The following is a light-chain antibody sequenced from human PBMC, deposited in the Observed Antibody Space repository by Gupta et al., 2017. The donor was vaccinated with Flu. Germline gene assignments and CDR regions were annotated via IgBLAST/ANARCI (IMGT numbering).Light chain of an antibody. V-gene: IGKV3-20*01. CDR3: QQDVASPYT. J-gene: IGKJ2*01. CDR2: AAS. Sequence: EIALTQSPGTLSLSPGERATLSCRASQSVASSYLAWYQQKPGQAPRLLVYAASTRATGIPDRFSGSGSGTDFTLTISRLEPEDFAVYYCQQDVASPYTFGQGTKLEIK. CDR1: QSVASSY.